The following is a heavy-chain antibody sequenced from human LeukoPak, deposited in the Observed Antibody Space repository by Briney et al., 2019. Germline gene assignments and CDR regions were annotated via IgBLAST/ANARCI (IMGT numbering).Heavy chain of an antibody. CDR2: ISWNSGSI. CDR3: AKEVRGGYGDYVGYFDY. D-gene: IGHD4-17*01. V-gene: IGHV3-9*01. J-gene: IGHJ4*02. CDR1: GFTFDDYA. Sequence: GGSLRLSCAASGFTFDDYAMHWVRQAPGKGLEWVSGISWNSGSIGYADSVKGRFTISRDNAKNSLYLQMNSLRAEDTAVYYCAKEVRGGYGDYVGYFDYWGQGTLVTVSS.